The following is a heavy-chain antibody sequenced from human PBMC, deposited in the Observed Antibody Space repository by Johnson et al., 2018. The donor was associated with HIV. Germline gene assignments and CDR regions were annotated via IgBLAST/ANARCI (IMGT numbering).Heavy chain of an antibody. V-gene: IGHV3-30*02. CDR3: AKGRSGTTASIDAFDI. D-gene: IGHD1-7*01. J-gene: IGHJ3*02. Sequence: QVQLVESGGGVVQPGGSLRLSCAASGFTFSNYAMHWVRQAPGKGLEWVAFIRYDGSNKYYADSVTGRFTISRDNSKNTLYLQMKSLRAEDTAVYYCAKGRSGTTASIDAFDIWGQGTMVTVSS. CDR2: IRYDGSNK. CDR1: GFTFSNYA.